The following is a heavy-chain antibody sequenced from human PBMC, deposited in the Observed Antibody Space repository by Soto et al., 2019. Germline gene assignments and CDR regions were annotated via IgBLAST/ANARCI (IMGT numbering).Heavy chain of an antibody. CDR3: ARHLRGQGNFDL. CDR2: IYYSGST. J-gene: IGHJ2*01. CDR1: GGSISSYY. Sequence: QVQLQESGPGLVKPSETLSLTCTVSGGSISSYYWSWIRQPPGKGLEWIGYIYYSGSTNYNPSLKSRVTISVDTSKNQFSLKLSSVTAADTAVYYCARHLRGQGNFDLWGRGTLVTVCS. D-gene: IGHD1-26*01. V-gene: IGHV4-59*08.